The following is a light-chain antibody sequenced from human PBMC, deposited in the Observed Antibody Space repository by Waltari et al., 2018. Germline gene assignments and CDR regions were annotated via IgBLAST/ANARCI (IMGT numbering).Light chain of an antibody. V-gene: IGLV2-14*03. CDR2: DVT. J-gene: IGLJ2*01. CDR1: SRDVGGYNY. CDR3: TSYSSTNTPV. Sequence: QSALTQPASVSGSPGQSLTISCTGTSRDVGGYNYVSWYQQHPDKAPKLIIYDVTNRPSGVSNRFSGSKSGNTASLTISGLQAEDEADYYCTSYSSTNTPVFGGGTKVTVL.